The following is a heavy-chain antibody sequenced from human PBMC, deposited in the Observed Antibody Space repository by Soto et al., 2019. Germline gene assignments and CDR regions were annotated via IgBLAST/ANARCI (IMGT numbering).Heavy chain of an antibody. CDR2: IDSDGSRT. V-gene: IGHV3-74*01. D-gene: IGHD2-2*01. CDR1: GFAFSSYG. CDR3: ARRSAPVDY. J-gene: IGHJ4*02. Sequence: GGSLRLSCAASGFAFSSYGLHWVRQAPGKGLVWVSEIDSDGSRTNYANSVKRRFTISRDNAKTALDLQMNSLRAEVTAVYYCARRSAPVDYWGQGTLVTVSS.